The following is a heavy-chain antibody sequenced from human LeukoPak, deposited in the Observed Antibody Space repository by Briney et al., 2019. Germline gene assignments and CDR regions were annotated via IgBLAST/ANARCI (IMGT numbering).Heavy chain of an antibody. V-gene: IGHV1-46*01. CDR1: GYTFTNYY. Sequence: ASVKVSCKASGYTFTNYYIQWVRQAPGQGLEWMGMISPSGDSTSNAQKLQGRVTMTTDTSTGTAYMELRSLRSDDTAVYYCARAEAVAEPYYFDYWGQGTLVTVSS. CDR3: ARAEAVAEPYYFDY. D-gene: IGHD6-19*01. CDR2: ISPSGDST. J-gene: IGHJ4*02.